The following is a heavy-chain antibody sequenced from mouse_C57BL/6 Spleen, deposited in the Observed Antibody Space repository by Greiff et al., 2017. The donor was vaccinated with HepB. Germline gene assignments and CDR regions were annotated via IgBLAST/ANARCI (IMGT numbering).Heavy chain of an antibody. CDR2: ISYSGST. J-gene: IGHJ4*01. CDR3: ARRGVYYDYGGYAMDY. Sequence: EVKLVESGPGMVKPSQSLSLTCTVTGYSITSGYDWHWIRHFPGNKLEWMGYISYSGSTNYNPSLKSRISITHDTSKNHFFLKLNSVTTEDTATYYCARRGVYYDYGGYAMDYWGQGTSVTVSS. D-gene: IGHD2-4*01. V-gene: IGHV3-1*01. CDR1: GYSITSGYD.